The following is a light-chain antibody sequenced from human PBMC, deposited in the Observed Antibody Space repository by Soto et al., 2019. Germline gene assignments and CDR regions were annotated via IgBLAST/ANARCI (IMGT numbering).Light chain of an antibody. V-gene: IGKV3-15*01. CDR2: AAS. Sequence: EIVMTQSPATLSVSPGERATLSCRASHSVSSNLAWYQQKPSQAPRLLIYAASTRATGIPARFSGSGSGTEFTLTISSLQPEDFAVYYCQQYNNWPLTFGGGTKVDIK. CDR1: HSVSSN. CDR3: QQYNNWPLT. J-gene: IGKJ4*01.